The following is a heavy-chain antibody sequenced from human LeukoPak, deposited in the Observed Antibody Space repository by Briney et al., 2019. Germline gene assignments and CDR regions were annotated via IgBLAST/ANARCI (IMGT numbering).Heavy chain of an antibody. Sequence: GGSLRLSCAASGFTFSNYAMSWVRQAPGKGLEWVSGIGGTGHFTYYADSVKGRFTVSRDNSKNTLYLQMNTLKAEDTAQYYCAKDILYSSSTDRWACDHWGQGTLVTVSS. J-gene: IGHJ4*02. CDR2: IGGTGHFT. CDR1: GFTFSNYA. V-gene: IGHV3-23*01. D-gene: IGHD6-6*01. CDR3: AKDILYSSSTDRWACDH.